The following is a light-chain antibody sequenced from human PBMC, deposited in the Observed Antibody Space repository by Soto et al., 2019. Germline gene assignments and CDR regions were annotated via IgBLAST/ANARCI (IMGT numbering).Light chain of an antibody. J-gene: IGKJ1*01. CDR2: GAS. CDR3: HQYNNWPPWT. Sequence: ERVMTQSPATLSVSPGERATLSCRASQSVSTNLAWYQQKPGEAPRLLIYGASTRATGIPARFSGSGSGTEFTLTISSLQSEDFAVYYCHQYNNWPPWTFGQGTKVDIK. V-gene: IGKV3-15*01. CDR1: QSVSTN.